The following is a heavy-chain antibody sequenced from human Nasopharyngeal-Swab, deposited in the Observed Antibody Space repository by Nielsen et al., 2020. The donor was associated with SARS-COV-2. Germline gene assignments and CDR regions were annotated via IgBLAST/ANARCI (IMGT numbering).Heavy chain of an antibody. J-gene: IGHJ4*02. Sequence: ASVKVSCKASGYTFTSYGISWVRQAPGQGLEWMGWINPNSGGTNYAQKFQGRVTMTRDTSISTAYMELSRLRSDDTAVYYCARDLIAMIVVNGGVYFDYWGQGTLVTVSS. CDR1: GYTFTSYG. CDR2: INPNSGGT. D-gene: IGHD3-22*01. CDR3: ARDLIAMIVVNGGVYFDY. V-gene: IGHV1-2*02.